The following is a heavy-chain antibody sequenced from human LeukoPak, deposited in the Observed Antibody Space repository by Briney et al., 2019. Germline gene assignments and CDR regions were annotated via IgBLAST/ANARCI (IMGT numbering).Heavy chain of an antibody. CDR3: ARNHYCSGGSCYRIYYYYYMDV. Sequence: SETLSLTCTVSGYSISSGYYWGWIRQPPGKGLEWIGSIYYSGSTYYNPSLKSRVTISVDTSKNQFSLKLSSVTAADTAVYYCARNHYCSGGSCYRIYYYYYMDVWGKGTTVTVSS. CDR1: GYSISSGYY. V-gene: IGHV4-38-2*02. J-gene: IGHJ6*03. D-gene: IGHD2-15*01. CDR2: IYYSGST.